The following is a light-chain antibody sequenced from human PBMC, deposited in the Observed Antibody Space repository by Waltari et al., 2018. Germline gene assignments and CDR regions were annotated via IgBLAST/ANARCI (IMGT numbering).Light chain of an antibody. V-gene: IGLV3-19*01. CDR1: SLRRYY. Sequence: SSELTQDPAVSVALGQTVRITCQGDSLRRYYASWYQQKPGQAPVLVIYGKNNRPSGNPGRFSGSSSGNTASLTITGAEAEDEADYYCNSRDSSGNHRVVFGGGTKLTVL. CDR3: NSRDSSGNHRVV. J-gene: IGLJ2*01. CDR2: GKN.